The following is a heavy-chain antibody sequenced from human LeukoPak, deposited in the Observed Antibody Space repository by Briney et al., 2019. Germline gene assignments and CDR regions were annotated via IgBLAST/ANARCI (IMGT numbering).Heavy chain of an antibody. CDR1: GGSFSGYY. CDR2: INHSGST. CDR3: AGGYCSSTSCYIRGAFDI. Sequence: SETLSLTCAVYGGSFSGYYWSWIRQPPGKGLEWIGEINHSGSTNYNPSLKSRVTISVDRSKNQFSLKLSSVTAADTAVYYCAGGYCSSTSCYIRGAFDIWGQGTMVTVSS. V-gene: IGHV4-34*01. D-gene: IGHD2-2*02. J-gene: IGHJ3*02.